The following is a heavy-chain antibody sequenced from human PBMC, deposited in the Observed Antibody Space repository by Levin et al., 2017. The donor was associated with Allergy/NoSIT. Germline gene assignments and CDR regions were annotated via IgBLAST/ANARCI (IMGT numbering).Heavy chain of an antibody. J-gene: IGHJ4*02. V-gene: IGHV1-2*02. Sequence: PTASVKVSCKASAYTFTDYYIHWVRQAPGQGLEWMGWINPDSGDTNYAQDFQGRVTMTRDTSITTAYMELSRLRSDDTAMYYCAIGPQRNSGWGQGTLVTVSS. D-gene: IGHD6-19*01. CDR2: INPDSGDT. CDR1: AYTFTDYY. CDR3: AIGPQRNSG.